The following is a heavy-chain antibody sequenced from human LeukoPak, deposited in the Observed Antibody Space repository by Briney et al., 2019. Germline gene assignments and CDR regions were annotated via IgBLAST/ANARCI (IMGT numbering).Heavy chain of an antibody. CDR1: GYTFSGAY. V-gene: IGHV1-46*01. Sequence: ASVKVSCKASGYTFSGAYIHWVRQAPGQGLEWMGIVDPSGGSTSRAQKFQGRVTITRDTSTSTVYMELSSLRSEDMAVYYCARDNTAAGPFDYWGQGTLVTVSS. D-gene: IGHD6-13*01. CDR3: ARDNTAAGPFDY. J-gene: IGHJ4*02. CDR2: VDPSGGST.